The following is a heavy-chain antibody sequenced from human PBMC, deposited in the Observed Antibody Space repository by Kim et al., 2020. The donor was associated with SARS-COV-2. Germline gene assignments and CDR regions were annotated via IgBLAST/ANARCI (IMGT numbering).Heavy chain of an antibody. CDR1: GGSISSSNW. Sequence: SETLSLTCAVSGGSISSSNWWSWVRQPPGKGLEWIGEIYHSGSTNYNPSLKSRVTISVDKSKNQFSLKLSSVTAADTAVYYCARAGMVRGVTYYFDYWGQGTLVTVSS. V-gene: IGHV4-4*02. CDR2: IYHSGST. J-gene: IGHJ4*02. D-gene: IGHD3-10*01. CDR3: ARAGMVRGVTYYFDY.